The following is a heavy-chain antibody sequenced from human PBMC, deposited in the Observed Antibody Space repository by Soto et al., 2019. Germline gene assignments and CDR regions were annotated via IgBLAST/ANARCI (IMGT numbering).Heavy chain of an antibody. CDR1: GYTFTSYG. CDR2: ISAYNGNT. V-gene: IGHV1-18*01. CDR3: ARDLSVPSEYYFDY. J-gene: IGHJ4*02. D-gene: IGHD6-6*01. Sequence: ASVKVSCKASGYTFTSYGISWVRQAPGQRLEWMGWISAYNGNTNYAQKLQGRVTMTTDTSTSTAYMELRSLRSDDTAVYYCARDLSVPSEYYFDYWGQGTLVTVSS.